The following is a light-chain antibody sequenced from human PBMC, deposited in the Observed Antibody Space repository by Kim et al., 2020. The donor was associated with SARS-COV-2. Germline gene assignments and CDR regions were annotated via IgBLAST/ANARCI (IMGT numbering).Light chain of an antibody. CDR2: TTS. CDR3: QQYSPSPPWT. J-gene: IGKJ1*01. Sequence: PGERATLSCRASQSISTSYLAWYQQKAGQAPRLIIYTTSSRATGIPDRFSGRGSGTDFTLTINRLEPEDFAVYYCQQYSPSPPWTFGQGTKVELK. CDR1: QSISTSY. V-gene: IGKV3-20*01.